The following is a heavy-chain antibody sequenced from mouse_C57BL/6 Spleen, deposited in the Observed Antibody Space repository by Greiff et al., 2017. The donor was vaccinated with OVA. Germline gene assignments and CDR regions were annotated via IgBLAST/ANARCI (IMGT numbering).Heavy chain of an antibody. J-gene: IGHJ2*01. V-gene: IGHV1-85*01. CDR2: IYPRDGST. CDR3: AREGGYGNLYYFDY. CDR1: GYTFTSYD. D-gene: IGHD2-1*01. Sequence: QVQLQQSEPELVKPGASVKLSCKASGYTFTSYDITWVKQRPGQGLEWIGWIYPRDGSTKYNEKFKGKSTLTVDTSSSTAYMELHSLTSEDSAVYFCAREGGYGNLYYFDYWGQGTTLTVSS.